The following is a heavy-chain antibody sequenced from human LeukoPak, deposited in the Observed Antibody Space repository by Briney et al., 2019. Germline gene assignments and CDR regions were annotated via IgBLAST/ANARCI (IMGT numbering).Heavy chain of an antibody. V-gene: IGHV3-74*01. CDR2: ISSDGSDT. CDR3: TRAPYHGDYVSWA. D-gene: IGHD4-17*01. Sequence: GGSLRLSCAASGFTFSSYWMHWVRQAPGKGLVWVSRISSDGSDTTYADSVKGRFTISRDNAKKMSYLQMNGLRVDDTAVYYCTRAPYHGDYVSWAWGQGTLVTVSS. CDR1: GFTFSSYW. J-gene: IGHJ4*02.